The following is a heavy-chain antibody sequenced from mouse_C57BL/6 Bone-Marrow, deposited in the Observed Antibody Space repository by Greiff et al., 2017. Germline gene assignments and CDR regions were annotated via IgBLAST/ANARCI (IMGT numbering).Heavy chain of an antibody. CDR3: ARYYGSYFDY. D-gene: IGHD1-1*01. CDR1: GYTFTSYW. Sequence: QVQLQQPGAELVKPGASVKLSCKASGYTFTSYWMHWVKQRPGQGLEWIGMIHPNSGSTNSNEKFKSKATLTVDKSSSTAYMQLSSLTSEDSAVYYCARYYGSYFDYWGQGTTLTVSS. J-gene: IGHJ2*01. CDR2: IHPNSGST. V-gene: IGHV1-64*01.